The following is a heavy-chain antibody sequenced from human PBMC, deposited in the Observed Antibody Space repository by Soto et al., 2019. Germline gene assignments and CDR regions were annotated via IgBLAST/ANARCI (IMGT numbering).Heavy chain of an antibody. CDR3: ARAEGIYSGYAPGGMDV. V-gene: IGHV4-31*03. Sequence: QVQLQESGPGLVKPSQTLSLTCTVSGGSISSGGYYWSWIRQHPGKGLEWIGYIYYSGSTYYNPSLKSRVTISVETSKNQFSLKLSSVTAADTAVYYCARAEGIYSGYAPGGMDVWGQGTTVTVSS. CDR2: IYYSGST. CDR1: GGSISSGGYY. J-gene: IGHJ6*02. D-gene: IGHD5-12*01.